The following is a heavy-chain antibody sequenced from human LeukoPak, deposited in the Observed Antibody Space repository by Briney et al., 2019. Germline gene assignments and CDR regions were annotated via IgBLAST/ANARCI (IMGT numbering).Heavy chain of an antibody. CDR3: ARGYAFDI. J-gene: IGHJ3*02. CDR1: GGSFSGYY. V-gene: IGHV4-34*01. Sequence: SETLSLTCAVYGGSFSGYYWSWIRQSPGKGLEWIGKINHSGSTNYNPSLKSRVTISIDTSKNQFSLKLSSVTAADTAVYYCARGYAFDIWGQGTMVTVSS. CDR2: INHSGST.